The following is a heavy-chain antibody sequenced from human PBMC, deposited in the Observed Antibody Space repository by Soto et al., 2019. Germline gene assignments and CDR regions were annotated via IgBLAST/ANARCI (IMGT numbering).Heavy chain of an antibody. V-gene: IGHV1-69*06. CDR3: ASSPPLYYYDSSGPPGWFDP. CDR1: GGTFSSYA. Sequence: GASVKVSCKASGGTFSSYAISWVRQAPGQGLEWMGGIIPIFGTANYAQKFQGRVTITADKSTSTAYMELSSLRSEDTDVYYCASSPPLYYYDSSGPPGWFDPWGQGTLVTVSS. J-gene: IGHJ5*02. D-gene: IGHD3-22*01. CDR2: IIPIFGTA.